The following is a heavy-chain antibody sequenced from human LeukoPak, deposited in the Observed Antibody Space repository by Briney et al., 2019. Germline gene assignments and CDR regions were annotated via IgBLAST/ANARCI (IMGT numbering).Heavy chain of an antibody. V-gene: IGHV3-23*01. CDR3: AKGRRDGYNSFDY. CDR1: GFTFSTFA. D-gene: IGHD5-24*01. Sequence: PGGSLRLSCVASGFTFSTFAMIWVRQPPGKGLEWVSSIFPSSGEIHYADSVRGRFTISRDNSKSTLSLQMNSLRAEDTAVYYCAKGRRDGYNSFDYWGQGTLVTVSS. CDR2: IFPSSGEI. J-gene: IGHJ4*02.